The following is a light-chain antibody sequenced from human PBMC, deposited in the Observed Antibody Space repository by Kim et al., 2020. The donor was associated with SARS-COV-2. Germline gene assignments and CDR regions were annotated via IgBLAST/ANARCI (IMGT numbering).Light chain of an antibody. J-gene: IGKJ1*01. Sequence: DIQMTQSPSTLSASVGDRVTITCRASQSISSWLAWYQQKPEKAPKLLIQKASSLESGVPSRFSGRGFGTEFTLTISSLQPDDIATYYCQQYVGYTWTFGQGTTVDIK. CDR1: QSISSW. V-gene: IGKV1-5*03. CDR3: QQYVGYTWT. CDR2: KAS.